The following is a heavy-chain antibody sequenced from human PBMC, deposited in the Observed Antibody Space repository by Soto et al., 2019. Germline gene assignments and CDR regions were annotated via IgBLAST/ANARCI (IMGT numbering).Heavy chain of an antibody. V-gene: IGHV3-30*14. CDR1: RFTFSNYA. Sequence: QVQMVEFGGGVVQTGRSLRLSCAASRFTFSNYAMHWVRQAPGKGLQWVALISFDGSTKYCADSVKGRFTISRDNSKNTLYLQMNSLRAEDTAVYYCARSPAYCSTTRCYGRDFAMDVWGQCTTVTVSS. CDR2: ISFDGSTK. CDR3: ARSPAYCSTTRCYGRDFAMDV. J-gene: IGHJ6*02. D-gene: IGHD2-2*01.